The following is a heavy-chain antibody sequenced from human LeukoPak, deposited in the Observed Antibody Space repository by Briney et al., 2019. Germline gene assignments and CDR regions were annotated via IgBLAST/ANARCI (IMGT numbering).Heavy chain of an antibody. V-gene: IGHV4-34*01. J-gene: IGHJ4*02. CDR1: GGSFSGYY. CDR3: ARGRLVVVVAATNQKTYYFDY. Sequence: SETLSLTCAVYGGSFSGYYWSWIRQPPGKGLEWIGEINHSGSTNYNPSLKSRVTISVDTSKNQFSLKLSSVTAADTAVYYCARGRLVVVVAATNQKTYYFDYWGQGTLVTVSS. D-gene: IGHD2-15*01. CDR2: INHSGST.